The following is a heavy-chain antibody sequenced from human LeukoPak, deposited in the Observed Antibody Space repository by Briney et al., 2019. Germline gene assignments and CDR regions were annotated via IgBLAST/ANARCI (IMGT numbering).Heavy chain of an antibody. V-gene: IGHV5-51*01. Sequence: KVSCKASGYSFITYWIGWVRQMPGKGLEWMGIVYPADSDIIYSPSFQGQVTISADKSISTAYLQWSSLKASDTAIYYCARHYSGTSYPFDYWGQGTLVTVSS. CDR2: VYPADSDI. CDR3: ARHYSGTSYPFDY. D-gene: IGHD1-26*01. CDR1: GYSFITYW. J-gene: IGHJ4*02.